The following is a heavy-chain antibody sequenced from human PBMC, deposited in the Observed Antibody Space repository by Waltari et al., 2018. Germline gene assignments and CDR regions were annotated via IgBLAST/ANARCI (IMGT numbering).Heavy chain of an antibody. J-gene: IGHJ4*02. D-gene: IGHD1-26*01. CDR2: IIAIFGTA. Sequence: QVQLVQSGAEVKKPGSSVKVSCKASGGTFSSYAISWVRQAPGQGLEWMGGIIAIFGTANYAHKCQGSVTITADDSTSTAYMELSSRISEDTAVYYCARETQLLLDYWGQGTLVTVAS. CDR3: ARETQLLLDY. V-gene: IGHV1-69*13. CDR1: GGTFSSYA.